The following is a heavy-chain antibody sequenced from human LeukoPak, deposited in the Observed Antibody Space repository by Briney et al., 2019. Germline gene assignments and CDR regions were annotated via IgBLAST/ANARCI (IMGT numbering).Heavy chain of an antibody. J-gene: IGHJ4*02. CDR2: ISSSSSYI. D-gene: IGHD6-19*01. V-gene: IGHV3-11*06. CDR1: GFTFSDYY. Sequence: GGSLRLSCAASGFTFSDYYMSWIRQAPGKGLEWVSSISSSSSYIYYADSVKGRFTISRDNAKNSLYLQMNSLRAEDTAVYYCARDGQWLVGYFDYWGQGTLVTVSS. CDR3: ARDGQWLVGYFDY.